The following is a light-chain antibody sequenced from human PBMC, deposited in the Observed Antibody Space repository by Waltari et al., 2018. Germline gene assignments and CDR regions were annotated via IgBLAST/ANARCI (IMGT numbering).Light chain of an antibody. J-gene: IGLJ3*02. V-gene: IGLV2-11*01. CDR3: CSYAGSYTWV. Sequence: SALTQPRSVSGSPGQSVTNSCTGTTNDLGSYNYVSWYQQPPGKAPKLIILDVTKRPSGVPDRLSGSKSGNTASLTISGLRAEDEAEYYCCSYAGSYTWVFGGGTKLTVV. CDR2: DVT. CDR1: TNDLGSYNY.